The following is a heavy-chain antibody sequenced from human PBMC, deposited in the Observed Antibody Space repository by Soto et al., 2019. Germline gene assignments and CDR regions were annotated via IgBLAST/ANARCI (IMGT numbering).Heavy chain of an antibody. CDR2: ISGSGGST. J-gene: IGHJ6*02. CDR3: ARVITPYYYYGMDV. D-gene: IGHD3-3*01. CDR1: GFTFSSYA. Sequence: GGSLRLSCXASGFTFSSYAMSWVRQAPGKGLEWVSAISGSGGSTYYADSVKGRFTISRDNSKNTLYLQMNSLRAEDTAVYYCARVITPYYYYGMDVWGQGTTVTVSS. V-gene: IGHV3-23*01.